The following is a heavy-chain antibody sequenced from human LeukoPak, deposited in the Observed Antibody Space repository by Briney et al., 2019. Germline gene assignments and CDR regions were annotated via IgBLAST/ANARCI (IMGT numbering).Heavy chain of an antibody. CDR1: GGSFSGYY. Sequence: SETLSLTCAVYGGSFSGYYWSWIRQPPGKGLEWIGEINHSGSTNYNPSLKSRVTISVDTSKNQVSLKLSSVTAADTAVYYCARVPGKGYYDSSGYWVGFDYWGQGILVTVSS. J-gene: IGHJ4*02. CDR3: ARVPGKGYYDSSGYWVGFDY. CDR2: INHSGST. V-gene: IGHV4-34*01. D-gene: IGHD3-22*01.